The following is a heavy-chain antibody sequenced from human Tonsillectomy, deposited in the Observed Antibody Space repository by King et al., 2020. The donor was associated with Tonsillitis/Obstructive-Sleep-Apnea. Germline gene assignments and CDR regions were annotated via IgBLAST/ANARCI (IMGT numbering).Heavy chain of an antibody. CDR3: ARNYYDGTGYYGWYFDY. J-gene: IGHJ4*02. CDR1: GGTFSTYA. V-gene: IGHV1-69*12. CDR2: IIPIFDTA. Sequence: QLVQSGAEVKKPGSSVKVSCKASGGTFSTYAIPWVRQAPGQGLEWMGGIIPIFDTANYAQKFQGRVTITADESTSTAYMELSSLRSEDTAVYYCARNYYDGTGYYGWYFDYWGQRTLVTVSS. D-gene: IGHD3-22*01.